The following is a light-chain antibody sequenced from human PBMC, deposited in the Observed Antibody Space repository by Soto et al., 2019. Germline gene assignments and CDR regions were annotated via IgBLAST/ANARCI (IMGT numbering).Light chain of an antibody. V-gene: IGLV2-14*03. CDR3: SSFTNSGSLVS. CDR2: DVT. J-gene: IGLJ2*01. Sequence: QSALTQPASVSGSPGQSITISCTGSRSDIGGHDFVSWYQQHPGKAPKLMFSDVTNRPSGVSNRFSGSKSGNTASLTISGLQAEDEADYYCSSFTNSGSLVSFGGGTQLTVL. CDR1: RSDIGGHDF.